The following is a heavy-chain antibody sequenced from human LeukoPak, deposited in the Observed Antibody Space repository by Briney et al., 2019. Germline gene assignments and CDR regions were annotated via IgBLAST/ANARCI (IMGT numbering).Heavy chain of an antibody. V-gene: IGHV3-23*01. Sequence: GGSLRLSCAASGFTFSSYAMSWVRQAPGKGLERVSGITASGGDTFSADSVKGRFTISRDNSKDTLFLQMNSLRAEDTAVYYCATAGGSSGACPFIYWGQGTLVTVSS. CDR1: GFTFSSYA. D-gene: IGHD6-19*01. CDR3: ATAGGSSGACPFIY. CDR2: ITASGGDT. J-gene: IGHJ4*02.